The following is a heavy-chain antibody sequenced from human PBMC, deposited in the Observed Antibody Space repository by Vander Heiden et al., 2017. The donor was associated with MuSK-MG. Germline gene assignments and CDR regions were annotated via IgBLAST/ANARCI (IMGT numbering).Heavy chain of an antibody. V-gene: IGHV4-39*01. D-gene: IGHD2-2*01. CDR1: VDSISSSNHY. CDR3: GRRDCRSTSCSPGWFDP. Sequence: QLQLQESGPGLVKPSETLSLTCTVSVDSISSSNHYWGRTRQPPGKGLEWIGSINYSGSTYYNPSLKSRVTISVDTSKNQFSLKLRSVTAADTATYYCGRRDCRSTSCSPGWFDPWGQGTLVTVSS. J-gene: IGHJ5*02. CDR2: INYSGST.